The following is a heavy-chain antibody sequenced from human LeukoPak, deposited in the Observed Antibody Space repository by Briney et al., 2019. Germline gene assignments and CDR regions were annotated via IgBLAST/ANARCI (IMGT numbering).Heavy chain of an antibody. CDR1: GYTFTDYY. J-gene: IGHJ5*02. Sequence: GASVKVSCKASGYTFTDYYMHWVRQAPGQGLEWMGWINPNSGGTNYAQKFQGRVTMTRDTSTSTAYMELSRLRSDDTAVYYCARVSYGGWFDPWGQGTLVTVSS. CDR3: ARVSYGGWFDP. D-gene: IGHD3-10*01. V-gene: IGHV1-2*02. CDR2: INPNSGGT.